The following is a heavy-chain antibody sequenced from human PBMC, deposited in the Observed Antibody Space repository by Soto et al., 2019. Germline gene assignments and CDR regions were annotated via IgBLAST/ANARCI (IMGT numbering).Heavy chain of an antibody. Sequence: QVQLVQSGAEVKKPGASVKVSCKASGYTFTSYGISWVRQAPGQGLEWMGWISGYNGDTNYAQKLQGRVTMTTYTSTHTASMELMSLRSDDTAVYYWARAPQTVAGAGIWYWGQGTLVTVSS. CDR1: GYTFTSYG. J-gene: IGHJ4*02. V-gene: IGHV1-18*04. D-gene: IGHD6-13*01. CDR3: ARAPQTVAGAGIWY. CDR2: ISGYNGDT.